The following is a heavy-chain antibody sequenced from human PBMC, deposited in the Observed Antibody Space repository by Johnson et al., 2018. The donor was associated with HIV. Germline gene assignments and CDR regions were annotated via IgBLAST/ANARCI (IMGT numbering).Heavy chain of an antibody. CDR3: ARGGYSTILDAFDI. V-gene: IGHV3-30-3*01. J-gene: IGHJ3*02. CDR1: GFIFSSYA. Sequence: QVQLVESGGGLVQPGGSLRLSCAASGFIFSSYAMHWVRQAPGKGLEWVAVISYDGSNKYYADSAKGRFTISRDNSKNTLYLQMNSLRAEDTAVYYCARGGYSTILDAFDIWGQGTMVTVSS. CDR2: ISYDGSNK. D-gene: IGHD6-13*01.